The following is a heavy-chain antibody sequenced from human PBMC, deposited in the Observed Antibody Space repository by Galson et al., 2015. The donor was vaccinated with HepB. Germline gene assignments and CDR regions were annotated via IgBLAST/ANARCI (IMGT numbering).Heavy chain of an antibody. CDR1: AYSISSGYY. CDR3: ARAVGRRIVLTTRRHFFDP. Sequence: LSLTCTVSAYSISSGYYWGWIRQPPGKGLEWIGSIYSSGGAYYNPPLESRVTISVDTSKNQFSLNLNSVTAADTAVYYCARAVGRRIVLTTRRHFFDPWGQGSLVIVSA. V-gene: IGHV4-38-2*02. D-gene: IGHD2-8*01. CDR2: IYSSGGA. J-gene: IGHJ5*02.